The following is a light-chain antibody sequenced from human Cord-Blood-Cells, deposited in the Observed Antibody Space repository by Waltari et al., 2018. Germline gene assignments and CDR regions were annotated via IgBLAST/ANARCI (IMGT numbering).Light chain of an antibody. CDR2: AAS. CDR3: QQSYSTPLT. Sequence: DIQMTQSPSSLSASVVDRDTITCRASQSISSYLNWYQQKPGKAPKLLIDAASSLQSGVPSRFSGSGSVTDFTLTISSLQPEDFATYYCQQSYSTPLTFGGGTKVEIK. V-gene: IGKV1-39*01. J-gene: IGKJ4*01. CDR1: QSISSY.